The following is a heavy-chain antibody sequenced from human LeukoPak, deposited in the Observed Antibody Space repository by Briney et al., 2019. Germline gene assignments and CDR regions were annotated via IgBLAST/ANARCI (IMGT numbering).Heavy chain of an antibody. Sequence: GASVKVSCKASGYTFTSYGISWVRQAPGQGLEWMGWISAYNGNTNYAQKLQGRVTMTTDTSTSTAYMGLRSLRSDDTAVYYCARGTLLRYFDWLLCDYWGQGTLVTVSS. CDR3: ARGTLLRYFDWLLCDY. D-gene: IGHD3-9*01. CDR2: ISAYNGNT. V-gene: IGHV1-18*01. J-gene: IGHJ4*02. CDR1: GYTFTSYG.